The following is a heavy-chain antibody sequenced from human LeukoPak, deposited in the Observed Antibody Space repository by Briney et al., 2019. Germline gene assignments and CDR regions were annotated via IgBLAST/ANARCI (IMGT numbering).Heavy chain of an antibody. D-gene: IGHD6-19*01. CDR3: ARGPRYSSGWYSDY. V-gene: IGHV3-33*08. CDR1: GFTFSSYN. CDR2: IWYDGSNK. Sequence: PGGSLRLSCAASGFTFSSYNMNWVRQAPGKGLEWVAVIWYDGSNKYYADSVKGRFTISRDNSKNTLYLQMNSLRAEDTAVYYCARGPRYSSGWYSDYWGQGTLVTVSS. J-gene: IGHJ4*02.